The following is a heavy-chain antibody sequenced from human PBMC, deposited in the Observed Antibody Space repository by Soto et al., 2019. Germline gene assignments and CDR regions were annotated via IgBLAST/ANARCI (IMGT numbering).Heavy chain of an antibody. CDR1: GGTFSSYA. J-gene: IGHJ6*02. V-gene: IGHV1-69*13. CDR2: IIPIFGTA. Sequence: ASVKVSCKASGGTFSSYAISWVRQAPGQGLEWMGGIIPIFGTANYAQKFQGRVTITADESTSTAYMELSSLRSEDTAVYYCARDDYWSSTSCYSHYYYGMDVCGQGTTVTVSS. CDR3: ARDDYWSSTSCYSHYYYGMDV. D-gene: IGHD2-2*02.